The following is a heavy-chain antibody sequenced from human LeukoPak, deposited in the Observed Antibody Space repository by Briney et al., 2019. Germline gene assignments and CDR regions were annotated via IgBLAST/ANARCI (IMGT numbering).Heavy chain of an antibody. CDR1: GYTFSNYD. CDR2: MNPNNGNT. J-gene: IGHJ6*03. CDR3: ARGGYSAGFYFRYYYYMDV. V-gene: IGHV1-8*01. D-gene: IGHD5-12*01. Sequence: ASVKVSCKSSGYTFSNYDIIWVRQATGQGLEWMGWMNPNNGNTGYEQKFKGRVTLTRDTSINTAYMELSSLRSEDTGVYFCARGGYSAGFYFRYYYYMDVWGKGTTVTISS.